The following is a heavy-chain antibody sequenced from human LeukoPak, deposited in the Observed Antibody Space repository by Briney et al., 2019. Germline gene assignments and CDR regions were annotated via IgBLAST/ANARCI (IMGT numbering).Heavy chain of an antibody. D-gene: IGHD3-10*01. V-gene: IGHV1-18*01. Sequence: ASVKVSCKASGYIFSNYGISWVRQAPGQGLEWMGWISGYNGNTKYTQKVQGRVTMTTDTSTSTAYMELRSLRSDDTAVYYCATITMVRGVPNYYYYYMDVWGKGTTVTISS. CDR2: ISGYNGNT. J-gene: IGHJ6*03. CDR3: ATITMVRGVPNYYYYYMDV. CDR1: GYIFSNYG.